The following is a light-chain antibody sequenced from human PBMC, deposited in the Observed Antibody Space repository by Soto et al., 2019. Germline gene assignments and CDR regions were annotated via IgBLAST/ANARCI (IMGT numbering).Light chain of an antibody. CDR2: GNS. Sequence: QSVLTQPPSVSGAPGQRVTISCTGSISNIGAGYDVDWYQQLPGTAPKLLIYGNSNRPSGVPDRFSGSKSGTSASLAITGLQAEDEADYYCQSYDSSLSVVVFGGGTKLTVL. CDR1: ISNIGAGYD. J-gene: IGLJ2*01. CDR3: QSYDSSLSVVV. V-gene: IGLV1-40*01.